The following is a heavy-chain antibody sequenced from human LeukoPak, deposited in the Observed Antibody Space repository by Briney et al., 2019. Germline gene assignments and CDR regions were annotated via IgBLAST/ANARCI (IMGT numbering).Heavy chain of an antibody. CDR1: GDSNSRFY. CDR2: IYYSGST. J-gene: IGHJ5*02. Sequence: SETLSLTCTVSGDSNSRFYWSWIRQPPGKGLEWIGYIYYSGSTIYNPSLNSRVTISVDTSKNQFSLKLTSVTAADTAVYYCARDLCSGGSCYPGWFDPWGQGTLVTVSS. CDR3: ARDLCSGGSCYPGWFDP. D-gene: IGHD2-15*01. V-gene: IGHV4-59*01.